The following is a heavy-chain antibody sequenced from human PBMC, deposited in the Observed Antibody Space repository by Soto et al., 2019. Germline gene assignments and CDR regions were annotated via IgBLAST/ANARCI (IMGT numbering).Heavy chain of an antibody. Sequence: GGSLRLSCAASGFTFSSYGMHWVRQAPGKGLEWVAVISYDGSNKYYADSVKGRFTISRDNSKNTLYLQMNSLRAEDTAVYYCAKGSFGGSYFDYWGQGTLVTVSS. CDR2: ISYDGSNK. CDR1: GFTFSSYG. V-gene: IGHV3-30*18. J-gene: IGHJ4*02. D-gene: IGHD3-10*01. CDR3: AKGSFGGSYFDY.